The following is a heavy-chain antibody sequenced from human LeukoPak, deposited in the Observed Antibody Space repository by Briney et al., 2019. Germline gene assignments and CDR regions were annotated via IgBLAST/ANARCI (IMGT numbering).Heavy chain of an antibody. CDR3: AKDKQLGDYGMDV. CDR1: GFTFSSYG. J-gene: IGHJ6*02. Sequence: PGGSLRLSCAASGFTFSSYGMHWVRQAPGKGLEWVAVTSYDGSNKYYADSVKGRFTISRDNSKNTLYLQMNSLRAEDTAVYYCAKDKQLGDYGMDVWGQGTTVTVSS. CDR2: TSYDGSNK. V-gene: IGHV3-30*18. D-gene: IGHD6-6*01.